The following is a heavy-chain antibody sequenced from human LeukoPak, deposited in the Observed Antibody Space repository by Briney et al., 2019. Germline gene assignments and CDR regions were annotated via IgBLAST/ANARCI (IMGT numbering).Heavy chain of an antibody. CDR3: ARVKAADTGMDV. D-gene: IGHD6-13*01. V-gene: IGHV1-3*01. CDR2: INAGNGNT. CDR1: GYTFTSYA. J-gene: IGHJ6*02. Sequence: ASVKVSCKASGYTFTSYAMHWVRQAPGQRLEWMGWINAGNGNTKYSQKFQGRVTTTRDTSASTAYMEQSSLRSEDTAVYYCARVKAADTGMDVWGQGTTVTVSS.